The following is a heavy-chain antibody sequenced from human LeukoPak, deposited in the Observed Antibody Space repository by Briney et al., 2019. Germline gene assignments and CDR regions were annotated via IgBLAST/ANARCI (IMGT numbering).Heavy chain of an antibody. CDR1: GFTFSRYW. V-gene: IGHV3-7*01. CDR2: IKKDGSEK. J-gene: IGHJ4*02. CDR3: ARDPGRTRYDY. Sequence: PGGSLRLSCAASGFTFSRYWMSWVRQAPGKGLEWVAGIKKDGSEKYYVDSVKGRFTISRDNAKNSLYLQMKSLRDEDTAVYYCARDPGRTRYDYWGQGTLVTVSS.